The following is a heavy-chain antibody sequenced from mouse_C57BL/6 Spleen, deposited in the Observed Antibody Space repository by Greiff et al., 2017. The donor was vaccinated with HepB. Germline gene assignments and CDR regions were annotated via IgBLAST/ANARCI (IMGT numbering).Heavy chain of an antibody. J-gene: IGHJ3*01. Sequence: VQLQQSGAELVRPGASVTLSCKASGYTFTDYEMHWVKQTPVHGLEWIGAIDTETGGTAYNQKFKGKAILTADKSSSTAYMVLRSLTSEDSDGYYCTRDYGSSPWFAYWGQGTLVTVSA. V-gene: IGHV1-15*01. CDR1: GYTFTDYE. CDR3: TRDYGSSPWFAY. CDR2: IDTETGGT. D-gene: IGHD1-1*01.